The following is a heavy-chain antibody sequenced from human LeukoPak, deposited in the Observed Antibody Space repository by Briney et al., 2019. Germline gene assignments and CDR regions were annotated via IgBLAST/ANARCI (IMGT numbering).Heavy chain of an antibody. CDR3: AKVYYDFWSGYSPLGYYYYMDV. D-gene: IGHD3-3*01. J-gene: IGHJ6*03. Sequence: GGSLRLSCAASGFTLSSYGMHWVRQAPGKGLEWVAFIRYDGSNKYYADSVKGRFTISRDNSKNTLYLQMNSLRAEDTAVYYRAKVYYDFWSGYSPLGYYYYMDVWGKGTTVTVSS. CDR2: IRYDGSNK. V-gene: IGHV3-30*02. CDR1: GFTLSSYG.